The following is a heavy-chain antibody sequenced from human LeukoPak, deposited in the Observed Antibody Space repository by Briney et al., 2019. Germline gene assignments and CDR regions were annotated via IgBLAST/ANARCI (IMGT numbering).Heavy chain of an antibody. CDR1: GGSFSGYY. CDR2: INHSGST. CDR3: ARGPGSSIAARLHDY. D-gene: IGHD6-6*01. V-gene: IGHV4-34*01. Sequence: SETLSLTCAVYGGSFSGYYWSWIRQPPGKGLEWTGEINHSGSTNYNPSLKSRVTISVDTSKNQFSLKLSSVTAADTAVYYCARGPGSSIAARLHDYWGQGTLVTVSS. J-gene: IGHJ4*02.